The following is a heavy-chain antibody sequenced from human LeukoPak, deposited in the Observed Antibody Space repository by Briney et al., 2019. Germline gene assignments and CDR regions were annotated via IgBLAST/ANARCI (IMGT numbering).Heavy chain of an antibody. CDR1: GFTFSSYG. V-gene: IGHV3-33*01. CDR2: IWYDGSNK. CDR3: ARDGGYSSSWYPY. D-gene: IGHD6-13*01. J-gene: IGHJ4*02. Sequence: GSLRLSCAASGFTFSSYGMHWVGQAPGKGLEWVAVIWYDGSNKYYADSVKGRFTISRDNSKNTLYLQMNSLRAEDTAVYYCARDGGYSSSWYPYWGQGTLVTVSS.